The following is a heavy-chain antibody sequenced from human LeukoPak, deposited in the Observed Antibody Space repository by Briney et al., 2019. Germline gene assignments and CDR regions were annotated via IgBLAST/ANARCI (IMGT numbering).Heavy chain of an antibody. CDR2: IYYSGST. D-gene: IGHD6-6*01. J-gene: IGHJ4*02. Sequence: SETLSLTCTVSGGSISSYYWSWIRQPPGKGLEWIGYIYYSGSTNYNPSLKSRVTISVDTSKNQFSLNLTSATAADTAVYYCARAMSIAARLQTIFDYWGQGTLVTVPS. CDR1: GGSISSYY. CDR3: ARAMSIAARLQTIFDY. V-gene: IGHV4-59*08.